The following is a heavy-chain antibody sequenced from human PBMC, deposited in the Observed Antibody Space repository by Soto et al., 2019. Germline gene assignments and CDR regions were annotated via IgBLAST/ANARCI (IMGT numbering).Heavy chain of an antibody. V-gene: IGHV3-33*01. CDR2: IWYDGSNK. CDR3: ARDLNYYYYYGMDV. J-gene: IGHJ6*02. Sequence: GGSLRLSCAASGFTFSSYGTHWVRLAPGKGLEWVAVIWYDGSNKYYADSVKGRFTISRDNSKNTLYLQMNSLRAEDTAVYYCARDLNYYYYYGMDVWGQGTTVTVSS. CDR1: GFTFSSYG.